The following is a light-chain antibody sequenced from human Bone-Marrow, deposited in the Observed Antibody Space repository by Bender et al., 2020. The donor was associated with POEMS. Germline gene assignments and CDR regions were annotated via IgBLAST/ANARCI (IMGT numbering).Light chain of an antibody. V-gene: IGLV2-23*01. Sequence: QSALAQPASVSGSPGQSTTISCTGTSSDVGNFKFVSWYQQLPGKAPKVIIYGSNKRPSGVSPRFSGSQSGNTASQIISGRQAEDEADYHCSAYAGGSNYVFGGGTAVSVL. J-gene: IGLJ1*01. CDR3: SAYAGGSNYV. CDR2: GSN. CDR1: SSDVGNFKF.